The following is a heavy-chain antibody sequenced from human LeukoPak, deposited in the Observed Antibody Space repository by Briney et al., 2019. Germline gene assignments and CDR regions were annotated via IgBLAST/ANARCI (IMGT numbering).Heavy chain of an antibody. D-gene: IGHD2-2*01. J-gene: IGHJ4*02. CDR2: INPNSGGT. Sequence: ASVKASCKASGYTFTCYYMHWVRQAPGQGLEWMGWINPNSGGTNYAQKFQGRVTMTRDTSISTAYMELSRLRSDDTAVYYCARGVGYCSSTSCYSLRAFDYWGQGTLVTVSS. CDR1: GYTFTCYY. CDR3: ARGVGYCSSTSCYSLRAFDY. V-gene: IGHV1-2*02.